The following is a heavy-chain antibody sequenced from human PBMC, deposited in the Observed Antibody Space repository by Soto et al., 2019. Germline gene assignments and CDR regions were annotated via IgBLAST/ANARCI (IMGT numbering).Heavy chain of an antibody. D-gene: IGHD4-17*01. CDR3: AMSYGDYPIDY. V-gene: IGHV3-21*01. CDR1: GCTFSSYS. Sequence: GGSLRLSCAASGCTFSSYSMNWVRQAPGKGLEWVSSISSSSSYIYYADSVKGRFTISRDNAKNSLYLQMNSLRAEDTAVYYCAMSYGDYPIDYWGQGTLVTVSS. CDR2: ISSSSSYI. J-gene: IGHJ4*02.